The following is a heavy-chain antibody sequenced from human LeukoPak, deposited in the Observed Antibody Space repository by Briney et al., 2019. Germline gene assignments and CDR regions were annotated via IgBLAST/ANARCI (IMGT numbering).Heavy chain of an antibody. CDR3: ARGGGGGEYTDDF. D-gene: IGHD2-21*01. V-gene: IGHV3-72*01. CDR2: IRNKANNFYP. Sequence: GGSLRLSCAASGFTLSNYYMDWVRQAPEKGLEWVARIRNKANNFYPHYAASVDGRFIISRDESENSIHLQMNSLKTEDTAVYYCARGGGGGEYTDDFWGQGTLVTVSS. CDR1: GFTLSNYY. J-gene: IGHJ4*02.